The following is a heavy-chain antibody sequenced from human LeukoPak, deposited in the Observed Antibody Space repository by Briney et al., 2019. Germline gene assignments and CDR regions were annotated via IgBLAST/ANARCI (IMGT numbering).Heavy chain of an antibody. Sequence: ASVKVSCKASGYTFTSYDINWVRQATGQGLEWMGWTNPNSGNTGYAQKFQGRVTMTRNTSISTAYMELSSLRSEDTAVYYCARGLRYCSGGRCYFSPPYYYYMDVWGKGTTVTISS. CDR1: GYTFTSYD. D-gene: IGHD2-15*01. J-gene: IGHJ6*03. CDR2: TNPNSGNT. CDR3: ARGLRYCSGGRCYFSPPYYYYMDV. V-gene: IGHV1-8*01.